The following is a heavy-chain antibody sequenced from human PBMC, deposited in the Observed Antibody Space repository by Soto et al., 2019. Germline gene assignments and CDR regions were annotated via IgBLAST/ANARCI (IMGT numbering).Heavy chain of an antibody. Sequence: QVQLVQSGAEVKKPGASVKVSCKASGYTITSYGISWVRQAPGQGPEWMGWISAYNGNTNYAQKLQGRVTMTTDTSPNTAYMELRSRRSDDTAVYYWARVIFLGGYRRGWYDYWAQGTLVTVSP. CDR3: ARVIFLGGYRRGWYDY. D-gene: IGHD6-19*01. CDR1: GYTITSYG. CDR2: ISAYNGNT. J-gene: IGHJ4*02. V-gene: IGHV1-18*04.